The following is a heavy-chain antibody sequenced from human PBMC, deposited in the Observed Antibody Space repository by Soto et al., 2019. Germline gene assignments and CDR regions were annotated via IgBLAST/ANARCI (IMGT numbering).Heavy chain of an antibody. J-gene: IGHJ2*01. D-gene: IGHD2-8*01. Sequence: EVQLLESGGDLVQPGGSLRLSCAASGFTFGDFAMNWVRQAPGKGLEWVSGITGGGDYTFYADSVKGRFTISRVQSKNTVYLQMNSLRAEDTALYYCVKKIAGTTTNGAYWYFDLLGRGTLVTVSS. CDR1: GFTFGDFA. CDR2: ITGGGDYT. CDR3: VKKIAGTTTNGAYWYFDL. V-gene: IGHV3-23*01.